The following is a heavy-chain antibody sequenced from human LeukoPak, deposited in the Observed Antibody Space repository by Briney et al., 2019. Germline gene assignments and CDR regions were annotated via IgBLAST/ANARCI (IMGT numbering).Heavy chain of an antibody. D-gene: IGHD6-6*01. J-gene: IGHJ5*02. CDR3: ARDLIAARPGWFDP. V-gene: IGHV1-18*01. Sequence: ASVKVSCKASVYAFTTYGINWVRQAPGQGLEWMGWISAYNGDTNYAQNVQGRATMSTDTSTSTAYMELRSLRSDDTAVYYCARDLIAARPGWFDPWGQGTLVTVSS. CDR2: ISAYNGDT. CDR1: VYAFTTYG.